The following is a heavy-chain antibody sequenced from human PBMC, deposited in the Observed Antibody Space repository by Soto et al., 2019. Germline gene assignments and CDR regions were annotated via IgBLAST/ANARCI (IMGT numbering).Heavy chain of an antibody. D-gene: IGHD2-15*01. CDR1: GGTFSSYA. CDR2: IIPIFGTA. Sequence: GASVKVSCKASGGTFSSYAISWVRQAPGQGLEWMGGIIPIFGTANYAQKFQGRVTITADESTSTAYMELSSLRSEDTAVYYCASDVVVVAATFGMDVWGQGTTVTVS. J-gene: IGHJ6*02. CDR3: ASDVVVVAATFGMDV. V-gene: IGHV1-69*13.